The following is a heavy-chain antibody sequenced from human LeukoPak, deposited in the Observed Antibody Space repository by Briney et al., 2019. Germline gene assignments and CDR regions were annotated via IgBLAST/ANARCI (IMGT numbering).Heavy chain of an antibody. D-gene: IGHD5-12*01. J-gene: IGHJ4*02. CDR2: MNPNSGNT. CDR1: GYTFTSYD. V-gene: IGHV1-8*01. Sequence: ASVKVSCKASGYTFTSYDINWVRRATGQGLEWMGWMNPNSGNTGYAQKFQGRVTMTRNTSISTAYMELSSLRSEDTAVYYCARVNRRWGYSGYDLGYWGQGTLVTVSS. CDR3: ARVNRRWGYSGYDLGY.